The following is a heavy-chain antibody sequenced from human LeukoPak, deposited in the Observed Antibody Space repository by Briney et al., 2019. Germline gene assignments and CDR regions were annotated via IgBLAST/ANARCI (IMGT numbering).Heavy chain of an antibody. J-gene: IGHJ4*02. CDR2: INPSVCST. D-gene: IGHD7-27*01. CDR3: ARGPKLGPAYFDY. V-gene: IGHV1-46*01. Sequence: ASVKVSCKASGYTFTSYYMHWVGQAPGQGREWMGIINPSVCSTRHAQQFQGRVTMTRDTSPSTVYMELSSLRSEDTAVYYCARGPKLGPAYFDYWGQGTLVTVSS. CDR1: GYTFTSYY.